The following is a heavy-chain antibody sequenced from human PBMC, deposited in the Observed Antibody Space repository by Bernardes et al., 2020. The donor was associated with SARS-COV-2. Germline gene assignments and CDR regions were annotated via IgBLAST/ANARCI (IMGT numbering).Heavy chain of an antibody. CDR2: ISYDGSNK. V-gene: IGHV3-30*03. CDR3: AIGVKWLRLGDY. J-gene: IGHJ4*02. CDR1: GFTFSSYG. D-gene: IGHD5-12*01. Sequence: GGSLRLSCAASGFTFSSYGMHWVRQAPGKGLEWVAVISYDGSNKYYADSVKGRFTISRDNSKNTLYLQMNSLRAEDTAVYYCAIGVKWLRLGDYWGQGTLVTVSS.